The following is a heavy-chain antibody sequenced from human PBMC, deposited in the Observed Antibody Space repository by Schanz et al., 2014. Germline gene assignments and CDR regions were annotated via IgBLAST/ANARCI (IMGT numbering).Heavy chain of an antibody. CDR3: VVGFGGVRNS. CDR2: SKNKAARYTT. V-gene: IGHV3-72*01. D-gene: IGHD3-10*01. Sequence: EVQLVESGGGLVQPGGSLRLSCAASGFTFSDHYMEWVRQAPGKGLEWVGRSKNKAARYTTEYAASVRGRFTISRDDSKNSLYPQMHSLRTEVTAVYYCVVGFGGVRNSWGQGTLVTVSS. J-gene: IGHJ4*02. CDR1: GFTFSDHY.